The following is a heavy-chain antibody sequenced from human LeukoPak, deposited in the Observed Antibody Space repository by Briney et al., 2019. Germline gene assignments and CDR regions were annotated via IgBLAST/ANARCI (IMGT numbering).Heavy chain of an antibody. CDR2: ISGSGGST. CDR1: GFTFSSYG. V-gene: IGHV3-21*01. CDR3: ARDSVRGYSTYYFDY. D-gene: IGHD4-23*01. Sequence: GGSLRLSCAASGFTFSSYGMHWVRQAPGKGLEWVSAISGSGGSTYYADSVKGRFTISRDNAKNSLYLQMNSLRAEDTAVYYCARDSVRGYSTYYFDYWGQGTLVTVSS. J-gene: IGHJ4*02.